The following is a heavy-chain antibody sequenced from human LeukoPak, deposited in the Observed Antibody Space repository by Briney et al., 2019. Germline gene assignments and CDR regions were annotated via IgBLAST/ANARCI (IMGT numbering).Heavy chain of an antibody. Sequence: SETLSLTCTVSGDSISSSYWGWIRQPPGEGLEWIGTINHSGTTYHNPSLKSRLTLFVDTSKNQFSLKLSSVTDADTAVYYCVRRTSGSYSDYWGQGTLVTVSS. CDR2: INHSGTT. J-gene: IGHJ4*02. V-gene: IGHV4-39*01. CDR1: GDSISSSY. D-gene: IGHD3-10*01. CDR3: VRRTSGSYSDY.